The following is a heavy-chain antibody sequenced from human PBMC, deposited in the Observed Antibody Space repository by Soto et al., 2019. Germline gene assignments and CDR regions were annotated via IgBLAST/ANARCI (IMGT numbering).Heavy chain of an antibody. J-gene: IGHJ6*02. CDR1: GFTFNYYP. D-gene: IGHD3-9*01. Sequence: GGSLRLSCAASGFTFNYYPMHWVRQAPGKGLEWVAVVSFDGSNKYYADSVKGRFTISRDNSKNTLYPQMNSLRAEDTAVYYCARDKGYDIRGMDVWGQGTTVTVSS. CDR2: VSFDGSNK. V-gene: IGHV3-30*14. CDR3: ARDKGYDIRGMDV.